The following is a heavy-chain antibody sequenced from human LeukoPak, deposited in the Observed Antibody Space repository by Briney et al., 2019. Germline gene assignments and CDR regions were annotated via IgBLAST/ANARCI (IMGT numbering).Heavy chain of an antibody. CDR3: AREGVSTVTSILVVISFDY. CDR2: IGTSSTTI. V-gene: IGHV3-48*01. CDR1: GFTFSTYT. D-gene: IGHD3-22*01. Sequence: PGGSLRLSCAASGFTFSTYTMNWVRQPPGKGLEWVSNIGTSSTTIYYADSVKGRFTISRDNAKNSLYLQMNSLRADDTAIYYCAREGVSTVTSILVVISFDYWGQGALVTVSS. J-gene: IGHJ4*02.